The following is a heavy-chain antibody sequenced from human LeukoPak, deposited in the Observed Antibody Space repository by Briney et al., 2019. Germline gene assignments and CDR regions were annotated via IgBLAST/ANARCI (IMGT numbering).Heavy chain of an antibody. CDR2: ISGSGGST. Sequence: PGGSLRLSCAASGFTFSSYAMSWVRQAPGKGLEWVSAISGSGGSTYYADSVKGRFTISRDNSKNTLYLQMNSLRAEDTAVYYCAKDIAKATTVSSSVVFDIWGQGTMVTVSS. D-gene: IGHD6-13*01. J-gene: IGHJ3*02. CDR3: AKDIAKATTVSSSVVFDI. V-gene: IGHV3-23*01. CDR1: GFTFSSYA.